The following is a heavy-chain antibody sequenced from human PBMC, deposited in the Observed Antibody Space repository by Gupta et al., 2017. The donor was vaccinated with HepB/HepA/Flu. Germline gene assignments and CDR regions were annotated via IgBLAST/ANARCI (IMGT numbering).Heavy chain of an antibody. V-gene: IGHV3-30*03. D-gene: IGHD1-26*01. CDR3: VGEVGVKDFDS. CDR2: ISHDQAYE. Sequence: QVQLEQSGGGVVRPGRSLRLSCAASGFTFSSHAMHWVRQAPGKGLEWVAVISHDQAYEDYVDSVKGRFSISRDNSNNMLYLQMNSLRAEDTAVYYCVGEVGVKDFDSWGQGTLVTVSS. CDR1: GFTFSSHA. J-gene: IGHJ4*02.